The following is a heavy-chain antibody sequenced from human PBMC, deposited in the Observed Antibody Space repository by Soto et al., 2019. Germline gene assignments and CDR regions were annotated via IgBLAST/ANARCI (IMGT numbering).Heavy chain of an antibody. J-gene: IGHJ4*02. D-gene: IGHD3-22*01. CDR2: ISTYNGNT. V-gene: IGHV1-18*01. CDR3: ARGPTDYYDNSANYFLDY. Sequence: QVQLVQSGAEVKKPGASVKVSCKASGYTFITYGVRWVRQSPGQGLDGLGWISTYNGNTRYAERLQGRVTMTTDTTTNTAYMELRNLRSDDTAVYYCARGPTDYYDNSANYFLDYWGQGTLVTVSS. CDR1: GYTFITYG.